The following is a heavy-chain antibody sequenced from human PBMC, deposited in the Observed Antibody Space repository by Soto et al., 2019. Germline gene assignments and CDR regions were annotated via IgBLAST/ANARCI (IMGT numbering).Heavy chain of an antibody. V-gene: IGHV4-59*08. J-gene: IGHJ4*02. CDR1: GGSISSYY. Sequence: QVQLQESGPGLVKPSETLSLTCTVSGGSISSYYWSWIRQPPGKGLEWIGYIYYSGSTNDNPSLKSRVTISVDTSKNQFSLKLTSVTAADTAVDYCARGGGSPDYWGQGTLVTVSS. CDR2: IYYSGST. D-gene: IGHD1-26*01. CDR3: ARGGGSPDY.